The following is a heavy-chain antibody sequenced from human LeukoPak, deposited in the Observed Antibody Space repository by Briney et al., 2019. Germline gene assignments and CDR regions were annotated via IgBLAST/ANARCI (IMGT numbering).Heavy chain of an antibody. CDR3: ARGAWDYYGSGSGVGYFDY. J-gene: IGHJ4*02. CDR2: ISTYNTNT. CDR1: GYTFSIYG. V-gene: IGHV1-18*01. D-gene: IGHD3-10*01. Sequence: GASVKVSCKASGYTFSIYGISWVRQAPGQGLEWMGWISTYNTNTNYAQRLLGKVAMTTDTSTTTAYMELRSLTSDDTAIYYCARGAWDYYGSGSGVGYFDYWGQGTLVTVSS.